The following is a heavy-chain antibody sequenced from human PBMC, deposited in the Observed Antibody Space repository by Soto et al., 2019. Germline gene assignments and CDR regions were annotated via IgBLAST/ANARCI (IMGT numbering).Heavy chain of an antibody. V-gene: IGHV4-31*11. CDR1: GGSITGRDYS. CDR3: AKAVRFGELLDWFDP. J-gene: IGHJ5*02. D-gene: IGHD3-10*01. Sequence: QVQLQESGPGLVKPSQTLSLTCAVSGGSITGRDYSWSWIRQHPGKGLGWIGYIYYSGSTYYNPSLTIRGTISLDTSKNQFSLKLSAVTAADTAVYYCAKAVRFGELLDWFDPLGQGTLVTVSS. CDR2: IYYSGST.